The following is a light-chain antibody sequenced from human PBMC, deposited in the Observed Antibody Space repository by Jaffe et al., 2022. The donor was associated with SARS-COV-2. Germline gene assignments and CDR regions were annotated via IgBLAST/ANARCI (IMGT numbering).Light chain of an antibody. J-gene: IGKJ2*01. CDR3: QQYYTTPYT. CDR1: QSVLYSSNNKYY. Sequence: DIVMTQSPDSLAVSLGERATINCKSSQSVLYSSNNKYYLAWYQQKPGQPPKLLFYWASTRDSGVPDRFSGSGSGTDFTLTISGLQAEDVAVYYCQQYYTTPYTFGQGTKLEIK. V-gene: IGKV4-1*01. CDR2: WAS.